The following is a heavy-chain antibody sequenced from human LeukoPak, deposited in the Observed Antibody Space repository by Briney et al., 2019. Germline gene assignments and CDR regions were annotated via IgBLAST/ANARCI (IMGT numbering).Heavy chain of an antibody. CDR1: GFTFSSNW. D-gene: IGHD1-26*01. V-gene: IGHV3-74*01. CDR2: INEDGSTT. Sequence: GGSLRLSCAASGFTFSSNWMHWVRQAPGKGLVWVSRINEDGSTTNYADSVKGRSTIFRDNAKNTLYLQMSSLRVEDTAVYYCVRDLGGRSGHWGQGTLVTVSS. J-gene: IGHJ4*02. CDR3: VRDLGGRSGH.